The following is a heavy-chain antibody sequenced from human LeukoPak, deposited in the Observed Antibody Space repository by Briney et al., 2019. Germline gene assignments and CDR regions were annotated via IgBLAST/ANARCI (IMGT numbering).Heavy chain of an antibody. Sequence: GEPLKISCKGSGYSFTSYWIGWVRQMPGKGLEWMGIIYPGDSDTRYSPSFQGQVTISADKSISTAYLRWSSLKASDTAMYYCARLMGPASSSKGNIDYWGQGTLVTVSS. V-gene: IGHV5-51*01. J-gene: IGHJ4*02. CDR1: GYSFTSYW. CDR3: ARLMGPASSSKGNIDY. CDR2: IYPGDSDT. D-gene: IGHD6-6*01.